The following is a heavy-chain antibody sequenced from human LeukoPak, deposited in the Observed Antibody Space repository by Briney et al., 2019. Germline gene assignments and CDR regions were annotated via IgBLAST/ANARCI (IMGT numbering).Heavy chain of an antibody. V-gene: IGHV3-72*01. CDR2: TRNKANSYST. J-gene: IGHJ4*01. CDR3: ARGSDCDWRSIDF. Sequence: GGSLRLSCAVSGFTLSDYYMDWVRLAPGKGLEWVGRTRNKANSYSTEYAASVKGRFTISRDDSKNSLYLQMNSLKTEDTAVYYCARGSDCDWRSIDFWGHGALVTVSS. D-gene: IGHD2-21*02. CDR1: GFTLSDYY.